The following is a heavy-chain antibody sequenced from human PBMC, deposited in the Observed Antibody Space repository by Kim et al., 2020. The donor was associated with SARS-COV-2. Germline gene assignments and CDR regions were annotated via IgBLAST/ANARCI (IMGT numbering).Heavy chain of an antibody. CDR1: GFTFSDHD. D-gene: IGHD3-10*01. Sequence: GGSLRLSCAASGFTFSDHDMHWVRQAPGKGLEWVARVRSKPRGYTTEYAASVKGRFTISRDDSKNSLYLQMNSLKTEDTAFYYCARPHVLRGGSGTAFDYWGQGTLVTVSS. J-gene: IGHJ4*02. CDR2: VRSKPRGYTT. V-gene: IGHV3-72*01. CDR3: ARPHVLRGGSGTAFDY.